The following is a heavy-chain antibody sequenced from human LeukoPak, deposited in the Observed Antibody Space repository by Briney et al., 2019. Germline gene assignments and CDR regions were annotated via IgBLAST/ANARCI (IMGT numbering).Heavy chain of an antibody. Sequence: GGSLRLSCAASGFTFSSYWMSWVRQSPGKGLEWVANIKPDGSEKYYVDSVKGRFTISRDNAKTALFLEMYSLRAEDTDVYYCARERMYSGSGSTFPYYDYWGQGTLVTVSS. J-gene: IGHJ4*02. CDR2: IKPDGSEK. V-gene: IGHV3-7*01. CDR1: GFTFSSYW. CDR3: ARERMYSGSGSTFPYYDY. D-gene: IGHD3-10*01.